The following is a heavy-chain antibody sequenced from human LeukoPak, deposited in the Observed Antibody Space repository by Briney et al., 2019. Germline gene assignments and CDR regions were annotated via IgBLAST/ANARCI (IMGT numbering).Heavy chain of an antibody. J-gene: IGHJ4*02. V-gene: IGHV3-23*01. CDR3: ARGQYSGSYRPFDY. Sequence: GGSLRLSCAASGFTFSSYAMSWVRQAPGKGLEWVSIISGSGGDTYYADSVKGRFTISRDNSKNTLYLQMNSLRAEDTAVYYCARGQYSGSYRPFDYWGQGTLVTVSS. CDR2: ISGSGGDT. D-gene: IGHD1-26*01. CDR1: GFTFSSYA.